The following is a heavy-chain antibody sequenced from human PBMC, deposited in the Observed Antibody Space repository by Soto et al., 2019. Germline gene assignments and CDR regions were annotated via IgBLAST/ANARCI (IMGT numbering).Heavy chain of an antibody. CDR1: GYSVSSAYY. D-gene: IGHD3-10*01. J-gene: IGHJ4*02. V-gene: IGHV4-38-2*01. Sequence: SETLSLTCVVSGYSVSSAYYWGWVRQRPGEGLEWVGSVYHSGSTYYNPSLKSRITISLDTSKNHFSLKLRSVTAADSAVYYCARHYPFGSGSYSPYYFDSWGQGTLVTVS. CDR2: VYHSGST. CDR3: ARHYPFGSGSYSPYYFDS.